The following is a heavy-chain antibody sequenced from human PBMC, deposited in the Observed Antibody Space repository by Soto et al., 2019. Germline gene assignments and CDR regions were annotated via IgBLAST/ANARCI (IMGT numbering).Heavy chain of an antibody. CDR1: GFTFSSYA. Sequence: PGGSLRLSCAASGFTFSSYAMSWVRQAPGKGLEWVSAISGSGGSTYYADSVKGRFTISRDNSKNTLYLQMNSLRAEDTAVYYCAKTADQKCSGGSCYSFDYWGQGNLVTVSS. V-gene: IGHV3-23*01. J-gene: IGHJ4*02. CDR2: ISGSGGST. CDR3: AKTADQKCSGGSCYSFDY. D-gene: IGHD2-15*01.